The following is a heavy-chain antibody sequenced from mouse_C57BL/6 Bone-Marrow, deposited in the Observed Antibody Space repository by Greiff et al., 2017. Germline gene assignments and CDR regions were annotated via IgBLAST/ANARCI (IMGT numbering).Heavy chain of an antibody. J-gene: IGHJ3*01. V-gene: IGHV5-17*01. D-gene: IGHD1-1*01. CDR1: GFTFSDYG. CDR3: ASGDYGIAWFAD. Sequence: DVKLVESGGGLVKPGGSLKLSCAASGFTFSDYGMHWVRQAPEKGLEWVAYISSGSSTIYYADTVKGRFTISRDNAKNTLFLQMTRLRSEDTAMYYCASGDYGIAWFADGGQGTLVTVSA. CDR2: ISSGSSTI.